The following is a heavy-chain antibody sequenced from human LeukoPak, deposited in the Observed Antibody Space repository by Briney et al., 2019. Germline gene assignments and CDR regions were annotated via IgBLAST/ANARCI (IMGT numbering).Heavy chain of an antibody. CDR3: ARELRYCSSTSCGWFDP. J-gene: IGHJ5*02. Sequence: GGSLRLSCAASGFTFSSYGMHWVRQAPGKGLEWVSYISSSSSTIYYADSVKGRFTISRDNAKNSLYLQMNSLRDEDTAVYYCARELRYCSSTSCGWFDPWGQGTLVTVSS. CDR1: GFTFSSYG. V-gene: IGHV3-48*02. D-gene: IGHD2-2*01. CDR2: ISSSSSTI.